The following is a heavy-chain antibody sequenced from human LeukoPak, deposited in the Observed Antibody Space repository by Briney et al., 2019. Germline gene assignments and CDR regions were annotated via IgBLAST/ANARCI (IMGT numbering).Heavy chain of an antibody. J-gene: IGHJ5*02. CDR2: ISNDGSIT. CDR1: GVTFSSYW. V-gene: IGHV3-74*01. CDR3: ARGGSPDS. D-gene: IGHD1-14*01. Sequence: GGSLRLSCAASGVTFSSYWMHWVRQAPGKGLAWVSRISNDGSITTYADSVRGRFTISRDNDKNTLYLQMHSLRAEDTAVYYCARGGSPDSWGQGTLVPVSS.